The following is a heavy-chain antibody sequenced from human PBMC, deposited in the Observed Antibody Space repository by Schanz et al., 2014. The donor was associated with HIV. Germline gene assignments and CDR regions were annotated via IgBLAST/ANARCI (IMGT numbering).Heavy chain of an antibody. D-gene: IGHD5-18*01. V-gene: IGHV1-69*01. CDR2: IIPIFGTA. CDR3: ASGRFDTVIWWGDAFLI. J-gene: IGHJ3*02. Sequence: QVQLVQSGAEVKKPGSSVKVSCKASGGTFSSYAISWVRQAPGQGLEWMGGIIPIFGTANYAQKFQGRVTITADESTSTAYMELSSLRSEDTAVYYCASGRFDTVIWWGDAFLIWGCGTMVTVSS. CDR1: GGTFSSYA.